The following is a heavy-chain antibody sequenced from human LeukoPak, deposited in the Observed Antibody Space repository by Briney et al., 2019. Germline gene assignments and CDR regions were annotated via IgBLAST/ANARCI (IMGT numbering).Heavy chain of an antibody. J-gene: IGHJ4*02. CDR1: GFTFSAXN. CDR2: ISSSSNYI. CDR3: ARDEGVSFDY. V-gene: IGHV3-21*01. Sequence: GGSLRLSCVTSGFTFSAXNMNWVRQAPGXXLXXVSCISSSSNYIYYXXSVKXRFTISRDNAKNSLYLQMNSLGAEDTAVYYCARDEGVSFDYWGQGTLVTVSS.